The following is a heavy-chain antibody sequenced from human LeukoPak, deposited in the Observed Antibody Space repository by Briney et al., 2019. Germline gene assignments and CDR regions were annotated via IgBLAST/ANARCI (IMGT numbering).Heavy chain of an antibody. CDR3: ARDLSGSSQILGY. V-gene: IGHV1-46*01. D-gene: IGHD1-26*01. Sequence: ASVKGSCKASGYTFTSYYMHCVRQAPGQGLEWMGIINPSGGSTSYAQKFQGRVTITRDMSTRTVYMELSSLRSEDTAVYYCARDLSGSSQILGYWGQGTLVTVSS. J-gene: IGHJ4*02. CDR1: GYTFTSYY. CDR2: INPSGGST.